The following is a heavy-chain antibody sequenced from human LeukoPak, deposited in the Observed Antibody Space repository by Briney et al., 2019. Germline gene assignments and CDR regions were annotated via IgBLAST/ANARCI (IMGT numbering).Heavy chain of an antibody. V-gene: IGHV1-24*01. CDR1: GYTLTELS. J-gene: IGHJ4*02. CDR3: ATSAGTSSGWLVPLYI. CDR2: FDPEDGET. Sequence: ASVKVSCKVSGYTLTELSMHWVRQAPGKGLEWMRGFDPEDGETIYARKFQGRVTMTEDTSTDTAYMELSSLRSEDTAVYYCATSAGTSSGWLVPLYIWGQGTLVTVSS. D-gene: IGHD6-19*01.